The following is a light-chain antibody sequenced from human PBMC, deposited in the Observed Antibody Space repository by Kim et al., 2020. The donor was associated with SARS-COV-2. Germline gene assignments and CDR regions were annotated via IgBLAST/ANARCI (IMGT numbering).Light chain of an antibody. CDR1: SSTIGSNY. Sequence: QRVTISGSGSSSTIGSNYVYWYQQLPGTAPKLLIYRNNQRPSGVPDRFSGSKSGTSASLAISGLRSDDEADYYCAAWDDSLSGRGAFGGGTKLTVL. CDR2: RNN. V-gene: IGLV1-47*01. J-gene: IGLJ3*02. CDR3: AAWDDSLSGRGA.